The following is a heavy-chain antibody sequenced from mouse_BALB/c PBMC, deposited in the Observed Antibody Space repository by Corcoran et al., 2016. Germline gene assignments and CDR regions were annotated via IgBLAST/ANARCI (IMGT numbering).Heavy chain of an antibody. Sequence: EVQLQQSGPELVKPGASVKISCKASGYSFTGSYMHCVKQSHVKSLEWIGRINPYNGATSYNQNFKDKASLTVDKSSSTAYMELHSLTSEDSAVYDCARDYGSSPLYARDYWGQGTSVTVSS. J-gene: IGHJ4*01. V-gene: IGHV1-26*01. CDR2: INPYNGAT. D-gene: IGHD1-1*01. CDR3: ARDYGSSPLYARDY. CDR1: GYSFTGSY.